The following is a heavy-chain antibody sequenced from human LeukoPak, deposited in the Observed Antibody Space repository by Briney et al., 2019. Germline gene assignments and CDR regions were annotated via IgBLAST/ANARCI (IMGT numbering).Heavy chain of an antibody. CDR3: ARGPPDSPLIPYYHYYVDV. V-gene: IGHV3-53*01. Sequence: PGGSLRLSCVASGYYVSSNYMAWVRQAPGKGLEWVSVIYSGGSTYYADSVKGRFTLSRDKSKNTLYLQMNSLGVEDTAVYYCARGPPDSPLIPYYHYYVDVWGKGTTVTVSS. J-gene: IGHJ6*03. CDR2: IYSGGST. D-gene: IGHD2-21*02. CDR1: GYYVSSNY.